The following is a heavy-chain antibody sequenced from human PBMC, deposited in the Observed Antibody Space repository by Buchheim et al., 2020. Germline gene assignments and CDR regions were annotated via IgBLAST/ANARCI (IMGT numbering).Heavy chain of an antibody. CDR2: IVPIFVST. CDR1: GCTFRASD. D-gene: IGHD2-21*01. CDR3: ATRYS. Sequence: QVQLVQSGAEVKKPGSSVKVSCKASGCTFRASDITWVRQAPGQGLEWMGGIVPIFVSTNFAQKFQGRVTVTADDSTGTQSLELISLTPDDTAVYYCATRYSWGQGTL. V-gene: IGHV1-69*01. J-gene: IGHJ5*02.